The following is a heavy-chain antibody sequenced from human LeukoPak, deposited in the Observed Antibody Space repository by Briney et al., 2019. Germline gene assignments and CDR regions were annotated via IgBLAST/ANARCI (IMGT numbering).Heavy chain of an antibody. J-gene: IGHJ4*02. D-gene: IGHD2-15*01. Sequence: GGSLRLSCAASGFTFSSYAMSWVRQAPGKGLEWVSAISGSSGRTYCADSVKGRFTISRDNSKNTLYLQMNSLRAEDTAVYYCAKGIRWGIVVVVAATFFDYWGQGTLVTVSS. CDR1: GFTFSSYA. CDR2: ISGSSGRT. V-gene: IGHV3-23*01. CDR3: AKGIRWGIVVVVAATFFDY.